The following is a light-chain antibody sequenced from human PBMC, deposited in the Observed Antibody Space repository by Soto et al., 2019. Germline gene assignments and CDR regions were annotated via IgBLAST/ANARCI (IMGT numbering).Light chain of an antibody. CDR2: AAS. CDR1: QGISSY. Sequence: AIRMTQSPSSFSASTGDRVTITCRASQGISSYLAWYQQKPGKAPKLLISAASTLQSGVPSRFSGSRSGTDFTLTSSCLKCEDFATYYCQQYYSYPRTFGQGTKVDIK. V-gene: IGKV1-8*01. CDR3: QQYYSYPRT. J-gene: IGKJ1*01.